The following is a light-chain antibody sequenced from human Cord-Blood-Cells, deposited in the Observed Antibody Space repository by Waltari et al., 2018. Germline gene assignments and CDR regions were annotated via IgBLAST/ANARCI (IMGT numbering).Light chain of an antibody. CDR1: QSVSSSY. Sequence: EIVLTQSPATLSLSPGERATLSCRASQSVSSSYLAWYQQKPGQAPRLLIYGASSRSTRIPDRCSGSWSGTDFTLTISRLEPEDVAVYYCQQYGSSPPVTFGQGTRLEIK. CDR2: GAS. J-gene: IGKJ5*01. CDR3: QQYGSSPPVT. V-gene: IGKV3-20*01.